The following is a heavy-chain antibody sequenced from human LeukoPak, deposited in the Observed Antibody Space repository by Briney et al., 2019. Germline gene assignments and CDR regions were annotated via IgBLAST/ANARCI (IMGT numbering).Heavy chain of an antibody. CDR2: IYYSGST. J-gene: IGHJ5*02. D-gene: IGHD4-17*01. Sequence: PSETLSLTCTVSGDSIRSYHWSWIRQPPGKGLEWIGYIYYSGSTNYNPSLKSRVTMSVDTAKNQFSLKLSPVTAADTAVYYCARDNGDYVDWFDPWGQGTLVTVSS. CDR1: GDSIRSYH. CDR3: ARDNGDYVDWFDP. V-gene: IGHV4-59*01.